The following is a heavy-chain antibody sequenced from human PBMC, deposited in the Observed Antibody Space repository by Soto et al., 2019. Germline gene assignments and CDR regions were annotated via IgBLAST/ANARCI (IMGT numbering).Heavy chain of an antibody. CDR2: IGTAGDT. J-gene: IGHJ3*02. CDR3: ARGPNPDSIHHYAFDI. D-gene: IGHD2-15*01. CDR1: GFTFSSYD. V-gene: IGHV3-13*01. Sequence: GGSLRLSCAASGFTFSSYDMHWVRQATGKGLEWVSAIGTAGDTYYPGSVKGRFTISRENAKNSLYLQMNSLRAGDTAVYYCARGPNPDSIHHYAFDIWGQGTMVTVSS.